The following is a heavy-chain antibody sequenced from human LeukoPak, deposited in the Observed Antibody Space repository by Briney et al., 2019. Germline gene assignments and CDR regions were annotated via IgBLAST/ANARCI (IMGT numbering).Heavy chain of an antibody. D-gene: IGHD3-22*01. J-gene: IGHJ4*02. CDR2: ISGSGGST. CDR3: AKGSYYDSSGSFYFDY. Sequence: GGSLRLSCAASGFTFSNHAMNWVRQAPGKGLEWVSGISGSGGSTYYADSVKGRFTISRDNSKNTLYVQVNSLGTEDTAAYYCAKGSYYDSSGSFYFDYWGQGTLVTVSS. CDR1: GFTFSNHA. V-gene: IGHV3-23*01.